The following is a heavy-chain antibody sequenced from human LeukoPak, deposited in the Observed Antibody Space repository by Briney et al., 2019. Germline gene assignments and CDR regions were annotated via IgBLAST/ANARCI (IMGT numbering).Heavy chain of an antibody. J-gene: IGHJ4*02. D-gene: IGHD3-22*01. V-gene: IGHV3-49*04. CDR1: GFTFGDYA. Sequence: GESLKISCTASGFTFGDYAMSWVRQAPGKGLEWVGFIRSKAYGGTTEYAASVKGRFTISRDDSKSIAYLQMNSLKTEDTAVYYCTSSGYPYYFDYWGQGTLVTVSS. CDR3: TSSGYPYYFDY. CDR2: IRSKAYGGTT.